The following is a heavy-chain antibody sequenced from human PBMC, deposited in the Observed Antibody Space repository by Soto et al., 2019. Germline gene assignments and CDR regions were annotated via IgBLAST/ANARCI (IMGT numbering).Heavy chain of an antibody. CDR3: ARDMGFGVSDY. CDR1: GYTFTSYA. CDR2: INAGNGNT. Sequence: QVQLVQSGAEVKKPGASVKVSCKASGYTFTSYAMHWVRQAPGQRLEWMGWINAGNGNTKYSQKLQGRVTITRDTSASTAYMELSSLRSEDTAVYYCARDMGFGVSDYWGQGTLVTVSS. V-gene: IGHV1-3*01. J-gene: IGHJ4*02. D-gene: IGHD3-10*01.